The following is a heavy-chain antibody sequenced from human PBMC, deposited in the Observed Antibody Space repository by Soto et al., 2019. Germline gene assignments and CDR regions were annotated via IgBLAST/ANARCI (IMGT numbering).Heavy chain of an antibody. CDR1: GGSIDRSNYD. D-gene: IGHD3-10*01. CDR2: TYYNGNA. J-gene: IGHJ4*02. V-gene: IGHV4-39*01. CDR3: ARHFVAVVIKGWGY. Sequence: SETLTLTCNVSGGSIDRSNYDWDWLRQPPGKGLEWIGTTYYNGNAYYNPSLRSRVSMSVDTSKNQFSLKLISVTAADTAVYYCARHFVAVVIKGWGYWGQGKLVTVSS.